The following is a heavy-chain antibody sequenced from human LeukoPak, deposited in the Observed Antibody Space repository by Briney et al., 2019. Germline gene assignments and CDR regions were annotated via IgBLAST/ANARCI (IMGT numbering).Heavy chain of an antibody. D-gene: IGHD2-21*02. CDR3: ASVLYCGADCYSGRYFFDY. CDR2: IIPIFGAA. V-gene: IGHV1-69*05. J-gene: IGHJ4*02. CDR1: GGTFSIYA. Sequence: SVKVSSKASGGTFSIYAISWVRQAPGQGLEWMGGIIPIFGAANYAQKFQGRVTMTRAPPTSTVYMELSSLRSEDTAVYYCASVLYCGADCYSGRYFFDYWGQGTLVTVSS.